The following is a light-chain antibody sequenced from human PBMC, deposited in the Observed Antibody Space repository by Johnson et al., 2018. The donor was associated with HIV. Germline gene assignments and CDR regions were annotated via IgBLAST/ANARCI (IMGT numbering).Light chain of an antibody. CDR3: GTWDNSLSTGAV. CDR2: ENN. J-gene: IGLJ1*01. Sequence: QSVLTQPPSVSAAPGQKVTISCSTNSSNFGNNYVSWYRHFPGTAPKLLIYENNKRPSGIPDRFSGSKSGTSATLGITGLQTGDEADYYCGTWDNSLSTGAVFGTGTKVTVL. V-gene: IGLV1-51*02. CDR1: SSNFGNNY.